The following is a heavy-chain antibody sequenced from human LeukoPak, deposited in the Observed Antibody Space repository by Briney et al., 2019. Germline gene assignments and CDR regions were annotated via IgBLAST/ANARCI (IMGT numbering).Heavy chain of an antibody. CDR1: RHTLTDLS. D-gene: IGHD4-17*01. J-gene: IGHJ4*02. CDR2: LDPADGET. V-gene: IGHV1-24*01. CDR3: ATHRTTVITGLVY. Sequence: ASVKVLCKVSRHTLTDLSTHWVRLNLVKGIEWMGGLDPADGETIYAQKFQGRVTMTEDTSTDTAYMELNSLRSEDTAVYYCATHRTTVITGLVYWGQGTLVSVSS.